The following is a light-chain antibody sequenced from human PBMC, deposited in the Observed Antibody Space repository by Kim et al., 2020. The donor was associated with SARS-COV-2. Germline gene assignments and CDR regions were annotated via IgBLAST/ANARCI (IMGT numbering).Light chain of an antibody. J-gene: IGLJ3*02. V-gene: IGLV2-23*02. CDR3: CSYAGSWV. CDR2: EVS. CDR1: SSDVGSYNL. Sequence: QSALTQPASVSGSPGQSITISCTGTSSDVGSYNLVPWYQQYPGKAPKVMIFEVSKRPSGVSNRFSGSKSGNTASLTISGLQAEDEADYYCCSYAGSWVFGGGTKLTVL.